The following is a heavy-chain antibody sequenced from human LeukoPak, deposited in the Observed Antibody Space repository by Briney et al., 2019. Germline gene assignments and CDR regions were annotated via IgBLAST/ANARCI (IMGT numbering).Heavy chain of an antibody. CDR2: IKQDGSEK. D-gene: IGHD3-3*01. Sequence: GGSLRLSCAASGFTFDDYGMTWVRQAPGKGLEWVANIKQDGSEKYYVDSVKGRFTISRDKVKNSLYLQMNSLRAEDTAVYYCARLYYAANDYWGQGTLVTVSS. J-gene: IGHJ4*02. CDR1: GFTFDDYG. CDR3: ARLYYAANDY. V-gene: IGHV3-7*01.